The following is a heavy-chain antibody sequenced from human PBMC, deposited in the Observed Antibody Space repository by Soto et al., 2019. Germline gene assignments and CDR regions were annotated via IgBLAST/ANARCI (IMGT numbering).Heavy chain of an antibody. J-gene: IGHJ5*02. D-gene: IGHD4-17*01. CDR3: ARHVSYGDYVGWFDP. CDR1: GGSLSSYD. Sequence: PSETLSLTCTVSGGSLSSYDWSWLRPPPGKGLEWIGYIYYSGSTNYNPSLKSRVTISVDTSKNQFSLKLSSVTAADTAVYYCARHVSYGDYVGWFDPWGQGTLVTVSS. V-gene: IGHV4-59*08. CDR2: IYYSGST.